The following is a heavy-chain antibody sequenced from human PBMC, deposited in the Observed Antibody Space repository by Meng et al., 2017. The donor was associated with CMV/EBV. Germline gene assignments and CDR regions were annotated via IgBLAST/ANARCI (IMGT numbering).Heavy chain of an antibody. CDR3: ALIKRGIGY. D-gene: IGHD6-13*01. V-gene: IGHV4-34*01. Sequence: GSLRLSCAVYGGSFSGYYWSWIRQPPGKGLEWIGEINHSGSTNYNPSLKSRVTISVDTSKNRFSLKLSSVTAADTAVYYCALIKRGIGYWGQGTLVTVSS. J-gene: IGHJ4*02. CDR1: GGSFSGYY. CDR2: INHSGST.